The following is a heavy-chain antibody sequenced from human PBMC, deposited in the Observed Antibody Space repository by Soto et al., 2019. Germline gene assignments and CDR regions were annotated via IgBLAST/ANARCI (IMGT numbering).Heavy chain of an antibody. V-gene: IGHV4-59*08. Sequence: VQLQESGPGLVKPSETLSLTCTVSGGSISSYYWCWIRQPPGKGLEWIGYIFYSGSTNDNPSLKSRVAISGDTSKNQFSLNLSSVTAADSAVYYCARRYSSSSDYWGQGTLVTVSS. J-gene: IGHJ4*02. CDR1: GGSISSYY. CDR3: ARRYSSSSDY. D-gene: IGHD6-13*01. CDR2: IFYSGST.